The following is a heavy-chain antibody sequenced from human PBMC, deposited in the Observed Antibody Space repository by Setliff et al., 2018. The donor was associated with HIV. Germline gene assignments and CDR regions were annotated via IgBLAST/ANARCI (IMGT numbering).Heavy chain of an antibody. J-gene: IGHJ4*02. CDR1: GYTFTSYD. D-gene: IGHD4-17*01. Sequence: SCKASGYTFTSYDINWVRQATGQGLEWMGWMNPNSGNTGYAQKFQGRVTMTRNTSISTAYMELSSLRSEDTAVYYCARVRRGSSWTLTTLRTFDYWGQGTLVTVSS. CDR3: ARVRRGSSWTLTTLRTFDY. V-gene: IGHV1-8*02. CDR2: MNPNSGNT.